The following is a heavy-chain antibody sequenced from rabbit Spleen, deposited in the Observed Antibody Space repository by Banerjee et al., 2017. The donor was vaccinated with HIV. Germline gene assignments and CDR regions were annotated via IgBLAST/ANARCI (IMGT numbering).Heavy chain of an antibody. CDR1: GFSFSSSDY. D-gene: IGHD8-1*01. J-gene: IGHJ6*01. CDR2: VAAGVSFTT. Sequence: QSLEESGGDMVKPGASLTLTCTASGFSFSSSDYMCWVRQPPGKGPEWIACVAAGVSFTTYYATWAKGRFTISKTSSTTVTLQMTSLTAADTATYFCAGDSGTSFSSYGMDLWGQGTLVTVS. CDR3: AGDSGTSFSSYGMDL. V-gene: IGHV1S40*01.